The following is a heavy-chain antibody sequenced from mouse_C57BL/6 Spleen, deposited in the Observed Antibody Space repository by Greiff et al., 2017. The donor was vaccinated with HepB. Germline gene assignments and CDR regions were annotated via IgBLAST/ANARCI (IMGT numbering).Heavy chain of an antibody. CDR3: ARVGSSGYWFAY. V-gene: IGHV3-6*01. Sequence: DVKLQESGPGLVKPSQSLSLTCSVTGYSITSGYYWNWIRQFPGNKLEWMGYISYDGSNNYNPSLKNRISITRDTSKNQFFLKLKSVTTEDTATYYCARVGSSGYWFAYWGQGTLVTVSA. CDR2: ISYDGSN. J-gene: IGHJ3*01. CDR1: GYSITSGYY. D-gene: IGHD3-2*02.